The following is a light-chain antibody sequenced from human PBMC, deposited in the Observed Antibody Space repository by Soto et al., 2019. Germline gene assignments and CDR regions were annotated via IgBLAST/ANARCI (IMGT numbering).Light chain of an antibody. V-gene: IGKV3-20*01. CDR1: QSVPSRD. CDR2: GAS. CDR3: QQYGTSRT. J-gene: IGKJ1*01. Sequence: EIVLTQSPATLSLSPGERVTLSCRASQSVPSRDVAWYQQKPGQAPRLLIYGASSRANGIPDRFSGSGSWTDFTLTINRLEPEDLAVYYCQQYGTSRTFGQGTRVEIK.